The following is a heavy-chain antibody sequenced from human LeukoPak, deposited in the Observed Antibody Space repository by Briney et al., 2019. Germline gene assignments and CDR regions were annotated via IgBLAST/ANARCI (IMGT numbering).Heavy chain of an antibody. CDR2: IRYDGSNK. V-gene: IGHV3-30*02. Sequence: GGSLRLSCAASGFTFSSYGMHWVRQAPGKGLEWVAFIRYDGSNKYYADSVKGRFTISRDNSKNTLYLQMNSLRAEDTAVYYCAKNRYRFGVVIILDYWGQGTLVTVSS. J-gene: IGHJ4*02. D-gene: IGHD3-3*01. CDR3: AKNRYRFGVVIILDY. CDR1: GFTFSSYG.